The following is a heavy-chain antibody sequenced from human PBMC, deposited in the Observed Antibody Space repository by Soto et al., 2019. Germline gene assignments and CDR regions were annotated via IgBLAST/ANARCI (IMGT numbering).Heavy chain of an antibody. Sequence: QVQLVQSGAEVKKPGSSVKVSCKASGGTFSSYAISWVRQAPGQGLEWMGGIIPIFGTANYAQKFQGRVTSDADESTSTAYMELRRLRSEYTAVYYCARDPPRYCSGGSCYSRGWFDPWGQGTLVTVSS. J-gene: IGHJ5*02. V-gene: IGHV1-69*12. CDR2: IIPIFGTA. D-gene: IGHD2-15*01. CDR1: GGTFSSYA. CDR3: ARDPPRYCSGGSCYSRGWFDP.